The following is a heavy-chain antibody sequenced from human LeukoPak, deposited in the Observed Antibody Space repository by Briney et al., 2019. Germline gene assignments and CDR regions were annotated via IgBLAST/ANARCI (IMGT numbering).Heavy chain of an antibody. CDR1: GYSISSGYY. Sequence: SETLSLTCTVSGYSISSGYYWGWIRQPPGKGLEWIGSIYHSGSTYYNPSLKSRVTISVDTSKNQFSLKLSSVTAADTAVYYCANYYYDSSGYQSLDYWGQGTLVTVSS. CDR3: ANYYYDSSGYQSLDY. V-gene: IGHV4-38-2*02. D-gene: IGHD3-22*01. CDR2: IYHSGST. J-gene: IGHJ4*02.